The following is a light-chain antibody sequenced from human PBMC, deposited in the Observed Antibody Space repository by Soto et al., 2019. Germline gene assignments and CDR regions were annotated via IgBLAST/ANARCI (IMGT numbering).Light chain of an antibody. Sequence: DIQMTQSPSSLSASVGERVTITCRASQSISSYLNWYQQKPGKAPKLLIYAASSLQSGVPSRFSGSGSGTDFTLTISSLQAEDFATYYCQHSYNTPRTFGQGTKVDIK. J-gene: IGKJ1*01. CDR1: QSISSY. CDR2: AAS. V-gene: IGKV1-39*01. CDR3: QHSYNTPRT.